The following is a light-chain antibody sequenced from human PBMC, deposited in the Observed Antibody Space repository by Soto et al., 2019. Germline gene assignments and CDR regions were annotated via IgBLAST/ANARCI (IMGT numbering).Light chain of an antibody. CDR2: QAS. V-gene: IGKV1-5*03. Sequence: DIQMTQSPSTLSASVGDRVTITCWASQSISGWVAWFQQRPGKAPELLIYQASNVESGVPLRFSGSRSGTEFTLTSSGLQPDDYATYYCQQYNTYPWTFGQGTKVEIK. J-gene: IGKJ1*01. CDR1: QSISGW. CDR3: QQYNTYPWT.